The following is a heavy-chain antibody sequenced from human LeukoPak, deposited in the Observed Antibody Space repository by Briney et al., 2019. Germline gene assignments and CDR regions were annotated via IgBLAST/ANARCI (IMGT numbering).Heavy chain of an antibody. D-gene: IGHD2-2*01. CDR2: MNPNSGNT. V-gene: IGHV1-18*01. CDR3: ARDGVVPAAGGFDP. CDR1: GYTFTSYD. J-gene: IGHJ5*02. Sequence: ASVKVSCKASGYTFTSYDINWVRQATGRGLEWMGWMNPNSGNTNYAQKLQGRVTMTTDTSTSTAYMELRSLRSDDTAVYYCARDGVVPAAGGFDPWGQGTLVTVSS.